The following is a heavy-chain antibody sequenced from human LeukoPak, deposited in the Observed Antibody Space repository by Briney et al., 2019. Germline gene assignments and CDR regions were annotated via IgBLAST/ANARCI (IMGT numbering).Heavy chain of an antibody. CDR3: ARGVYDFWSGYYRY. V-gene: IGHV4-34*01. J-gene: IGHJ4*02. CDR1: GGSFSGYY. Sequence: PSETLSLTCAVYGGSFSGYYWSWIRQPPGKGLEWIGEINHSGSTNYNPSLKSRVTISVDTSKNQFSLKLSSVTAADTAVYYCARGVYDFWSGYYRYWGQGTLVTVSS. D-gene: IGHD3-3*01. CDR2: INHSGST.